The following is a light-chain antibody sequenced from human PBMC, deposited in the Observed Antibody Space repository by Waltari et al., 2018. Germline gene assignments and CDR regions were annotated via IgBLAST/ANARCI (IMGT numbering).Light chain of an antibody. CDR2: EVT. CDR1: SSDVGSYNL. Sequence: QSALTQPASVSGSPGQSITISCTGTSSDVGSYNLVSWYQQHPGKAPKLMVYEVTKRPYGFSNRFAGSKSGNSASLTISGLQAEDEADYYCCSYAGSSTLVFGGGTKVTVL. J-gene: IGLJ3*02. CDR3: CSYAGSSTLV. V-gene: IGLV2-23*02.